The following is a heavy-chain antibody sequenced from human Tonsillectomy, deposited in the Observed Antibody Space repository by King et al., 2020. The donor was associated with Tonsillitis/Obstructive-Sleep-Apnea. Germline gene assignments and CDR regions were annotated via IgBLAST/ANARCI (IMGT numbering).Heavy chain of an antibody. D-gene: IGHD1-7*01. CDR1: GFTFSRHG. J-gene: IGHJ4*02. CDR3: AIRPITGTAGIDY. Sequence: VQLVESGGGVVQPGRSLRLSCAASGFTFSRHGMHWVRQAPGKGLEWVAVISYDGNNKYYADSVKGRFTISRDNSKNTLYLQMNSLRAEDTAVYYCAIRPITGTAGIDYWGQGPLVTVSS. V-gene: IGHV3-30*03. CDR2: ISYDGNNK.